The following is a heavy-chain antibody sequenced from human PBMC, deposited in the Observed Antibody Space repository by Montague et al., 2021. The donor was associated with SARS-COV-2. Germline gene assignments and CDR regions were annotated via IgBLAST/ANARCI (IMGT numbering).Heavy chain of an antibody. CDR1: GDSVSDDK. V-gene: IGHV4-34*01. Sequence: SETLSLTCAVYGDSVSDDKWTRIGRSPGWRPVCRVQISHCASGNKNPSIKSRVTISVDTAKKQFSLKLTSVNVADTAAHYCTRGAPGYWGQGTLVTVSS. J-gene: IGHJ4*02. CDR3: TRGAPGY. CDR2: ISHCASG.